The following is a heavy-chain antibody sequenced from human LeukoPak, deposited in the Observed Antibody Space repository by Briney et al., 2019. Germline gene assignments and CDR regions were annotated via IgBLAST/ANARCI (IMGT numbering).Heavy chain of an antibody. V-gene: IGHV3-74*01. D-gene: IGHD2-2*01. Sequence: GGSLRLSCADSGFIFSSYWMHWVRQAPGKGLVWVSRINSDGSSTNYADSVKGRFTISRDNAKNTLYLQMNSLRAEDTAVYYCARRVVVPAAPYYFDYWGQGTLVTVSS. CDR1: GFIFSSYW. CDR2: INSDGSST. CDR3: ARRVVVPAAPYYFDY. J-gene: IGHJ4*02.